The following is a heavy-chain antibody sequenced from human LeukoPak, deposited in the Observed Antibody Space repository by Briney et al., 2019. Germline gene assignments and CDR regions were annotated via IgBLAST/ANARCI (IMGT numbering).Heavy chain of an antibody. CDR3: ARAIVTTKTHYNDAFDI. CDR1: GGTFSSYA. V-gene: IGHV1-69*13. J-gene: IGHJ3*02. D-gene: IGHD4-11*01. Sequence: ASVKVSCKASGGTFSSYAISWVRQAPGQGLEWMGDSIPIFGTANYAQKYQGRVTITATESTSTAYMELSSMRSEDTAVYYCARAIVTTKTHYNDAFDIWGQGTMVTVSS. CDR2: SIPIFGTA.